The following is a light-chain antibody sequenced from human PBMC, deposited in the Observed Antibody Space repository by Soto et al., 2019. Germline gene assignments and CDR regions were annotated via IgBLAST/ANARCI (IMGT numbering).Light chain of an antibody. V-gene: IGKV3-20*01. Sequence: EVVLTQSPGTLSSSPGERATRSCRASQSVTSNYLAWYQQKRGQAPRLLIWGASIRATDLPDRFSGGGSGTDFTLTISRLGAEDSAVYYCQQYGSSPGTFGQGTKVHIK. CDR3: QQYGSSPGT. CDR1: QSVTSNY. CDR2: GAS. J-gene: IGKJ1*01.